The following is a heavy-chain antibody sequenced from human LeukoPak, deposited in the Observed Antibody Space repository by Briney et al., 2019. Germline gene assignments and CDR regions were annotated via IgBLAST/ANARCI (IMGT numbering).Heavy chain of an antibody. D-gene: IGHD3-9*01. CDR2: ISPDSNTK. Sequence: GGSLRLSCAASGFTISDYYMSWIREAPGKGLEWVSYISPDSNTKRYADSVKGRFTISRDNAKNSLYLQMNSLRAEDTAVYYCARDPLRYFDWYDEGYWGQGTLVTVSS. CDR1: GFTISDYY. J-gene: IGHJ4*02. V-gene: IGHV3-11*04. CDR3: ARDPLRYFDWYDEGY.